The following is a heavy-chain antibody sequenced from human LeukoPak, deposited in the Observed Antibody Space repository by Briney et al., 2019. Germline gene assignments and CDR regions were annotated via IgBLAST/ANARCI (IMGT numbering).Heavy chain of an antibody. J-gene: IGHJ1*01. D-gene: IGHD3-22*01. CDR3: ARDHYYDSSGYTFRH. Sequence: SETLSLTCTVSGGSISSYYWSWIRLPPGKGLEWIGYIYYSGSTNYNPSLKSRVTISVDTSKNQFSLKLSSVTAADTAVYYCARDHYYDSSGYTFRHWGQGTLVTVSS. CDR2: IYYSGST. V-gene: IGHV4-59*01. CDR1: GGSISSYY.